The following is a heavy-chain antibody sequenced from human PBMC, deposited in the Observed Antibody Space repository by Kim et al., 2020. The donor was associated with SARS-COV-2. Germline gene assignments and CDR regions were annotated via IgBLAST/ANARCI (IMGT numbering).Heavy chain of an antibody. V-gene: IGHV4-59*13. D-gene: IGHD3-3*01. Sequence: SETLSLTCTVSGGSISSYYWSWIRQPPGKGLEWIGYIYYSGSTNYNPSLKSRVTISVDTSKNQFSLKLSSVTAADTAVYYCARMYYDFWSGYYFGDAFDIWGQGTMVTVSS. CDR2: IYYSGST. CDR3: ARMYYDFWSGYYFGDAFDI. CDR1: GGSISSYY. J-gene: IGHJ3*02.